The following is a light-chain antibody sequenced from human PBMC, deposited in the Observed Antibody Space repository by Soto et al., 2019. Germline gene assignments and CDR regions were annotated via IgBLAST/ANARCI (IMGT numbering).Light chain of an antibody. CDR3: SSYTSSGTLV. V-gene: IGLV2-14*01. J-gene: IGLJ1*01. CDR2: EVS. CDR1: SSDVGGYNY. Sequence: QSALTQPASVSGSPGQSITISCTGTSSDVGGYNYVSWFQQHPGKVPKLMIYEVSNRPSGISNRFSGSKSGNTASLTISGLQAEDEAEYYCSSYTSSGTLVFGSGTKLTVL.